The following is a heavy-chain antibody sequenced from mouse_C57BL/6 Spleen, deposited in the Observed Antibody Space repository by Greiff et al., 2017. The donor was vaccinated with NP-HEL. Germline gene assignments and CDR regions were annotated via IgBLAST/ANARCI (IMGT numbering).Heavy chain of an antibody. CDR3: ARNWDDYYYAMDY. J-gene: IGHJ4*01. D-gene: IGHD4-1*01. CDR1: GYTFTDYN. CDR2: INPNNGGT. Sequence: EVQVVESGPELVKPGASVKMSCKASGYTFTDYNMHWVKQSHGKSLEWIGYINPNNGGTSYNQKFKGKATLTVNKSSSTAYMELRSLTSEDSAVYYCARNWDDYYYAMDYWGQGTSVTVSS. V-gene: IGHV1-22*01.